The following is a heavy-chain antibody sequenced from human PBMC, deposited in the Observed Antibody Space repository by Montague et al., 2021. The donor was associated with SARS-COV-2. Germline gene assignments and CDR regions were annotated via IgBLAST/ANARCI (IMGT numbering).Heavy chain of an antibody. Sequence: SETLSLTCTVSGGSISSSSYYWGWIRQPPGKGLEWIGSIYYSGSTYYNPSLESRVTISVDTSKNQFSLKLSSVTAADTAVYYCARHVYDILTGYYTYWYFDLWGRGTLATVSS. CDR3: ARHVYDILTGYYTYWYFDL. V-gene: IGHV4-39*01. CDR1: GGSISSSSYY. J-gene: IGHJ2*01. D-gene: IGHD3-9*01. CDR2: IYYSGST.